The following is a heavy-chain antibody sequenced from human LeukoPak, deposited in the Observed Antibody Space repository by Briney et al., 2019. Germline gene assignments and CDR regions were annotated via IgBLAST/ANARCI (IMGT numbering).Heavy chain of an antibody. Sequence: PGGSLRLSCAASGFTFSSYGMHWVRQAPGKGLEWVAVISYDGSNKYYADSVKGRFTISRDNSKNTLYLQMNSLRAEDTAVYYCARDQYDILTGYYVDYWGQGTLVTVSS. CDR2: ISYDGSNK. CDR1: GFTFSSYG. D-gene: IGHD3-9*01. V-gene: IGHV3-30*03. J-gene: IGHJ4*02. CDR3: ARDQYDILTGYYVDY.